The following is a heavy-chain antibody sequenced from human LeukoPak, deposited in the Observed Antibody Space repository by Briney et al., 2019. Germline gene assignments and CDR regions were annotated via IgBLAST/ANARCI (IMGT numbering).Heavy chain of an antibody. Sequence: SETLSLTCTVSGGSISSSSYYWGWIRQPPGKGLEWIGSIYYSGSTYYNPSLKSRVTISVDTSENQFSLKLSSVTAADTAVYYCARPRAELVGAMDYWGQGTLVTVSS. CDR2: IYYSGST. CDR1: GGSISSSSYY. D-gene: IGHD1-26*01. V-gene: IGHV4-39*01. CDR3: ARPRAELVGAMDY. J-gene: IGHJ4*02.